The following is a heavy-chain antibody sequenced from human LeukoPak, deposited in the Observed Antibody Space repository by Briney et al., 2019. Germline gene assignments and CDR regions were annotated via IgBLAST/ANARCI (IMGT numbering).Heavy chain of an antibody. Sequence: PGRSLRLSCAASGFTLSRYGMHWVRQAPGKGLEWVAVIWNDGRNKYYADSVKGRFTISRDNSKNSLYLQMNSLRTEDTALYYCAKDGDSEMYSSSWYYFDYWGQGTLVTVSS. CDR2: IWNDGRNK. CDR3: AKDGDSEMYSSSWYYFDY. D-gene: IGHD6-13*01. CDR1: GFTLSRYG. J-gene: IGHJ4*02. V-gene: IGHV3-33*03.